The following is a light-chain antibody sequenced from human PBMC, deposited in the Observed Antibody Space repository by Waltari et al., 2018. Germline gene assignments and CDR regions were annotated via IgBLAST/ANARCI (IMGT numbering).Light chain of an antibody. CDR3: QQYNNWPET. Sequence: DIVMTQSPATLSVSPGERATLSCRASQSIGSNLAWYQHKPGQAPRFLILGASTRATGIPVRFSGSGSGTEFTLTISSLQSADFAVYFCQQYNNWPETFGQGTKVEIK. CDR1: QSIGSN. CDR2: GAS. V-gene: IGKV3-15*01. J-gene: IGKJ1*01.